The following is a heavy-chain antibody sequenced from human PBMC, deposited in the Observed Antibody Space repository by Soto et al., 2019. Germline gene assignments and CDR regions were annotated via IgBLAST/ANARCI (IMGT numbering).Heavy chain of an antibody. CDR1: GGSFSGYY. CDR3: ATSYGNAWYTY. J-gene: IGHJ4*02. D-gene: IGHD6-13*01. Sequence: SETLSLTCAVYGGSFSGYYWSWIRQPPGKGLEWIGEINHSGSTNYNPSLKSRVTISVDTSKNQFTLKLTSVTAADTAVYYCATSYGNAWYTYWGQGTQVTVSS. V-gene: IGHV4-34*01. CDR2: INHSGST.